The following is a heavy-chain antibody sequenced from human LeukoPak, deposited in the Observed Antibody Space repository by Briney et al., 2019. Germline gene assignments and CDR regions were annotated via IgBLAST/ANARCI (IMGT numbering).Heavy chain of an antibody. D-gene: IGHD3-22*01. CDR3: WCGSYYYDSRSQDDAFDI. J-gene: IGHJ3*02. V-gene: IGHV1-8*01. Sequence: ASVKVSCKASGYTFTSYDINWVRQATGQGLEWVGWMNPNSGNTGYAQKFQGRVTMTRNTSISTAYMELSSLRSEDTAVYYCWCGSYYYDSRSQDDAFDIWGQGTMVTVSS. CDR2: MNPNSGNT. CDR1: GYTFTSYD.